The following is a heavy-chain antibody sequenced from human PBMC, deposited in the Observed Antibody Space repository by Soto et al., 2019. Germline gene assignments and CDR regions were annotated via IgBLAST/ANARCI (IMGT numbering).Heavy chain of an antibody. V-gene: IGHV3-21*06. Sequence: GGSLRLSCEGSGFNFRNFNMIWVRQAPGKGLEWVSSVSGSSSYIYYADSVKGRFTVSRDNANNLVFLQMNGLRPEDTAMYYRARDLRGHYGPWGQGTMVTVS. CDR1: GFNFRNFN. CDR3: ARDLRGHYGP. J-gene: IGHJ3*01. D-gene: IGHD4-17*01. CDR2: VSGSSSYI.